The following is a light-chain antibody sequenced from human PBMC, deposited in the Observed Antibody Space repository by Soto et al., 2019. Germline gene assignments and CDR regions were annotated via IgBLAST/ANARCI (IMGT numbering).Light chain of an antibody. CDR3: SSYTSRSTLA. J-gene: IGLJ3*02. Sequence: QSALTQPASVYGSPGQSITISCTGTSSDVGGYNYVSWYQQHPGKAPKLMIYDVSNRPSGVSNRFSGSKSGNTASLTISGLQAEDEADYYCSSYTSRSTLAFGGGTKLTVL. CDR1: SSDVGGYNY. V-gene: IGLV2-14*01. CDR2: DVS.